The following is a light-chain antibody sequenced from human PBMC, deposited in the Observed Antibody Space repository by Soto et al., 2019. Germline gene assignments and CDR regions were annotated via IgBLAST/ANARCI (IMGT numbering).Light chain of an antibody. CDR3: QQRYSTPLT. J-gene: IGKJ4*01. CDR2: AAS. Sequence: DIQMTQSPSSLSASVGDRVTITCRASQSISSYLNWYQQKPGKAPKLLIYAASSLQSGVPSRFSGSASGTDFTLPISRLQPEDFATYYCQQRYSTPLTFGGGTKVEIK. V-gene: IGKV1-39*01. CDR1: QSISSY.